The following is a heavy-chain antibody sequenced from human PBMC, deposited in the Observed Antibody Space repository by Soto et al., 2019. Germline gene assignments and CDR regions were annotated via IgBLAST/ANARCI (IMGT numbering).Heavy chain of an antibody. CDR2: IKQDGSEK. D-gene: IGHD6-13*01. Sequence: GGSLRLSCAASGFTFSSYWMSWVRQAPGKGLEWVANIKQDGSEKYYVDSVKGRFTISRDKAKNSLYLQMNSLRAEDTAVYYCARDGGSWYDLPDYWGQGTLVTVSS. CDR1: GFTFSSYW. J-gene: IGHJ4*02. CDR3: ARDGGSWYDLPDY. V-gene: IGHV3-7*05.